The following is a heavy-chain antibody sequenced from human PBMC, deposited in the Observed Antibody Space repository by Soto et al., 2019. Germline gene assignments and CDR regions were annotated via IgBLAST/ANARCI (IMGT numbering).Heavy chain of an antibody. V-gene: IGHV1-58*01. CDR3: AAWAGTTINWFDP. CDR1: GFTFTSSA. CDR2: IVVGSGNT. D-gene: IGHD6-19*01. J-gene: IGHJ5*02. Sequence: SVKVSCKASGFTFTSSAVQWVRQARGQRLEWIGWIVVGSGNTNYAQKFQERVTITRDMSTSTAYMELSSLRSEDTAVYYCAAWAGTTINWFDPWGQGTLVTVSS.